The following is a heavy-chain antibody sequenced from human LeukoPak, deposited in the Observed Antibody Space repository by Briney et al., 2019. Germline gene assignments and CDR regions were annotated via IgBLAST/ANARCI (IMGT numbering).Heavy chain of an antibody. Sequence: ASVKVSCKASGYTFTSYGISWVRQAPGQGLEWMGWISAYNGNTNYAQKLQGRVTMTTDTSTSTAYMELRSLRSGDTAVYYCARDLIIGGATTSANWFDPWGQGTLVTVSS. CDR1: GYTFTSYG. CDR2: ISAYNGNT. V-gene: IGHV1-18*01. CDR3: ARDLIIGGATTSANWFDP. D-gene: IGHD1-26*01. J-gene: IGHJ5*02.